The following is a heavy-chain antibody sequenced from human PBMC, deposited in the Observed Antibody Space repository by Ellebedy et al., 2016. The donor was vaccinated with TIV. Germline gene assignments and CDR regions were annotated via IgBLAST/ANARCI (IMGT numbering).Heavy chain of an antibody. Sequence: ASVKVSCXASGYTFTSYAMHWVRQAPGQRLEWMGWINAGNGNTKYSQKFQGRVTITRDTSASTAYMELSSLRSEDTAVYYCARPHSLWFGESRLDVWGQGTTVTVSS. D-gene: IGHD3-10*01. CDR1: GYTFTSYA. J-gene: IGHJ6*02. V-gene: IGHV1-3*01. CDR3: ARPHSLWFGESRLDV. CDR2: INAGNGNT.